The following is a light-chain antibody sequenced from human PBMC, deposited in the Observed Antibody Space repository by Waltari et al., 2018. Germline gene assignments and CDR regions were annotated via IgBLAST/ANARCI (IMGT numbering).Light chain of an antibody. CDR2: DVS. CDR3: SSYTSSSAWG. J-gene: IGLJ3*02. V-gene: IGLV2-14*03. Sequence: QSALTQPASVSGSPGQSITISCTGTSSDVGGYNYVSWYQQHPGKAPKLMIYDVSKRPAGVSNRFSGSKSGNTASLTISGLQAEDEAEYYCSSYTSSSAWGFGGGTKLTVL. CDR1: SSDVGGYNY.